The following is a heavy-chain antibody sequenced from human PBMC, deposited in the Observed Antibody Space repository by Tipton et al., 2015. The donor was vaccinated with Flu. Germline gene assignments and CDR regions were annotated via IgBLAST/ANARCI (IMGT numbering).Heavy chain of an antibody. CDR3: ARDHAPTISSSPSFDY. J-gene: IGHJ4*02. CDR1: GSTFSSYG. V-gene: IGHV3-33*01. Sequence: SLRLSCAASGSTFSSYGMHWVRQAPGKGLEWVAVIWYDGSNKYYADSVKGRFTISRDNSKNTLYLQMNSLRAEDTAVYYCARDHAPTISSSPSFDYWGQGTLVTVSS. D-gene: IGHD6-6*01. CDR2: IWYDGSNK.